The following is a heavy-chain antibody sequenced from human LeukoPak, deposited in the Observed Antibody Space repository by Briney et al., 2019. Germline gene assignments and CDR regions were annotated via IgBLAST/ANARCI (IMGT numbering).Heavy chain of an antibody. J-gene: IGHJ4*02. CDR3: ARVGVRGVY. CDR2: IYYSGST. D-gene: IGHD3-10*01. Sequence: PSETLSLTCTVSGGSISSYYWSWIRQPPGKGLEWIGYIYYSGSTNYNPSLKSRVTISVDTSKNQFSLKLSSVTAADTAMYYCARVGVRGVYWGQGTLVTVSS. CDR1: GGSISSYY. V-gene: IGHV4-59*01.